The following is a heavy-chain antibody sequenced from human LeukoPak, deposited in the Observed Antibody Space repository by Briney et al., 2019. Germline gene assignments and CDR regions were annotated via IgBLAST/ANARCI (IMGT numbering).Heavy chain of an antibody. Sequence: GESLKISCKVSGYSFTSYWIGWVRQMPGKGLEWTGIIYPGDSDTRYSPSFQGQVTISADKSISSAYLQWSSLKASDTATYYCARPRDTGNDRYYFDYWGQGTLVTVSS. CDR2: IYPGDSDT. D-gene: IGHD5-12*01. V-gene: IGHV5-51*01. J-gene: IGHJ4*02. CDR1: GYSFTSYW. CDR3: ARPRDTGNDRYYFDY.